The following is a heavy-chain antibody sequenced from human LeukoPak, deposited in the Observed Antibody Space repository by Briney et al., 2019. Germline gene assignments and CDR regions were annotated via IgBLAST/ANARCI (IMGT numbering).Heavy chain of an antibody. V-gene: IGHV3-30*02. D-gene: IGHD5-18*01. CDR3: AGRGYSYGALGDY. CDR2: IRYDGSNK. Sequence: GGPLRLSCAASGFTFSSYGMHWVRQAPGKGLEWVAFIRYDGSNKYYADSVKGRFTISRDNSKNTLYLQMNSLRAEDTAVYYCAGRGYSYGALGDYWGQGTLVTVSS. CDR1: GFTFSSYG. J-gene: IGHJ4*02.